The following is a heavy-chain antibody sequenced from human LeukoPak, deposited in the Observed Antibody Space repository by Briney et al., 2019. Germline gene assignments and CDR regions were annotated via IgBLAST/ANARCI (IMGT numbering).Heavy chain of an antibody. V-gene: IGHV1-69*06. CDR2: IMPISGTA. D-gene: IGHD2-2*01. CDR1: GGTFSSYD. CDR3: ASGRTDIVVVPATLRNYYFDY. J-gene: IGHJ4*02. Sequence: GASVKVSCKASGGTFSSYDISWVRQAPGQGLEWMGWIMPISGTANYAQKFQGRVTITVDKPTNTAYMELSSLRSENTAVYYCASGRTDIVVVPATLRNYYFDYWGQGTLVTVSP.